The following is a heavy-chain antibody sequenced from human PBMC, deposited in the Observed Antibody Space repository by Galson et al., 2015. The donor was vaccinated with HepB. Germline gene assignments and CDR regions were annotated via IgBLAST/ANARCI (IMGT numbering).Heavy chain of an antibody. D-gene: IGHD3-22*01. CDR3: AKPWVGLWSYYYDSSGYYRDACDI. Sequence: SLRLSCAASGFTFSSYGMHWVRQAPGKGLEWVAVISYDGSNKYYADSVKGRFTISRDNSKNTLYLQMNSLRAEDTAVYYCAKPWVGLWSYYYDSSGYYRDACDIWGQGTMVTVSS. CDR1: GFTFSSYG. CDR2: ISYDGSNK. J-gene: IGHJ3*02. V-gene: IGHV3-30*18.